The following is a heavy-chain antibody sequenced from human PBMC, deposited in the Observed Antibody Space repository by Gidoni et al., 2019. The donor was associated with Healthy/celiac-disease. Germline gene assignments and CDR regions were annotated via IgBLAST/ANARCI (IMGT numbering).Heavy chain of an antibody. J-gene: IGHJ3*02. D-gene: IGHD2-21*01. V-gene: IGHV4-31*01. CDR3: ARSVGVQHPRSPDAFDI. CDR1: GGSIRSGGYY. CDR2: IYYGEST. Sequence: QVQLQESGPGLVKPSQTLSLTCTVSGGSIRSGGYYWSWIRQHPGRGLEWIGYIYYGESTYYNPSLKSPVTISVDTFKNQFSLKLSSVTAAAAAVYYWARSVGVQHPRSPDAFDIWGQGTMVTVSS.